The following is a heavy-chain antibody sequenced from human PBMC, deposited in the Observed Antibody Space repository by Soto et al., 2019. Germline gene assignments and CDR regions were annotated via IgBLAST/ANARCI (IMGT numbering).Heavy chain of an antibody. D-gene: IGHD3-10*01. CDR2: ISSSSSST. CDR3: ASYYYASGSYHYYFDS. V-gene: IGHV3-11*06. J-gene: IGHJ4*02. Sequence: QVQLVESGGGLVQPGGSLRLSCAASGFTFSDYYMSWIRQAPGKGLEWVSYISSSSSSTTYADSVKGRFTISRDNAKNSLYLQMNSLRAEDTAVYYCASYYYASGSYHYYFDSWGQGTLVTVSS. CDR1: GFTFSDYY.